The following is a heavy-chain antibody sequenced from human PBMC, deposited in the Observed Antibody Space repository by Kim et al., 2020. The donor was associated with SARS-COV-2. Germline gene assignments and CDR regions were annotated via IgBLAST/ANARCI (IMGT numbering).Heavy chain of an antibody. Sequence: ASVKVSCKASGYTFTSYAMNWVRQAPGQGLECMGWINTNTGNPTYAQGFTGRFVFSLDTSVSTAYLQISSLKAEDTAVYYCARRYIVVVPPNYYYGMDVWGQGTTVTVSS. CDR1: GYTFTSYA. J-gene: IGHJ6*02. CDR3: ARRYIVVVPPNYYYGMDV. D-gene: IGHD2-2*01. CDR2: INTNTGNP. V-gene: IGHV7-4-1*02.